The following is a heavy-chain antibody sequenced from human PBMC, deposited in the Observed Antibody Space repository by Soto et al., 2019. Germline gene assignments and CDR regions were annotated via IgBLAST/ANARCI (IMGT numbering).Heavy chain of an antibody. CDR3: ARVTGIMIVYFDY. V-gene: IGHV3-11*01. D-gene: IGHD3-22*01. CDR2: ISRSGNTI. Sequence: PGGSLRLSCAASGFTFSDYYMSWIRQAPGKGLEWVSYISRSGNTIYYADSVKGRFTISRDNVENSLYLQMNSLRAEDTAMYYCARVTGIMIVYFDYWGQGMLVTVSS. J-gene: IGHJ4*02. CDR1: GFTFSDYY.